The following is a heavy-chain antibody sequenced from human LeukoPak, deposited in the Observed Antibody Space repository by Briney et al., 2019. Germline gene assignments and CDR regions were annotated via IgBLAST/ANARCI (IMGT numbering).Heavy chain of an antibody. Sequence: SETLSLTCTVSGGSISTYFLTWIRQPAGKGLEWIGRSHTSGSIDYNPSLKGRVTMSVDASKNQFSLRLSSVTAADTAVYYCARGSSAPRWFPFDYWGQGTLVTVSS. CDR3: ARGSSAPRWFPFDY. CDR1: GGSISTYF. V-gene: IGHV4-4*07. D-gene: IGHD4-23*01. J-gene: IGHJ4*02. CDR2: SHTSGSI.